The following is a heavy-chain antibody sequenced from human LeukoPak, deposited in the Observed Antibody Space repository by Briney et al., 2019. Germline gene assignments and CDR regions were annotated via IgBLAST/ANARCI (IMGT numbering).Heavy chain of an antibody. Sequence: GGSLRLPCAASGFTVDSNYMSWVRQAPGKGLEWVSVIYSGGSTYYADSVKGRFTISRDNSKNTLCLQMNTLRAEDTAVYYCARGPFDGGYLEYWGQGTLVTVSS. CDR1: GFTVDSNY. CDR2: IYSGGST. CDR3: ARGPFDGGYLEY. J-gene: IGHJ4*02. D-gene: IGHD3-22*01. V-gene: IGHV3-53*01.